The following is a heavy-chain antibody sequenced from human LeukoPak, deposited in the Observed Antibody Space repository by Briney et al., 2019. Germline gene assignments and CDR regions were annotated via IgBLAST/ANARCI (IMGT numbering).Heavy chain of an antibody. CDR1: GGSFSGYY. V-gene: IGHV4-34*01. CDR2: INHSGST. CDR3: AREATLFDY. J-gene: IGHJ4*02. Sequence: PSETLSLTCAVYGGSFSGYYWSWIRQPPGKGLEWIGEINHSGSTNYNPSLKSRVTISVDTSKNQFSLKLSSVTAADTAVYYCAREATLFDYWGQGTLVTVSS.